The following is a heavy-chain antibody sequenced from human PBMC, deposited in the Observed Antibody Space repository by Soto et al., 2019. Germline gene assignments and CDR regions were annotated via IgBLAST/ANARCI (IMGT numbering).Heavy chain of an antibody. J-gene: IGHJ5*02. V-gene: IGHV1-2*02. Sequence: ASVKVSCKASGYTFTNYYMHWVRQAPGRGLEWMGWMNPRSGGTKYAQAFQDRVTMTRDASISTAYMEVTSLRHGDTAVYYCAKDRGSMVRGAYNWFDPWGQGTLVTVSS. D-gene: IGHD3-10*01. CDR2: MNPRSGGT. CDR1: GYTFTNYY. CDR3: AKDRGSMVRGAYNWFDP.